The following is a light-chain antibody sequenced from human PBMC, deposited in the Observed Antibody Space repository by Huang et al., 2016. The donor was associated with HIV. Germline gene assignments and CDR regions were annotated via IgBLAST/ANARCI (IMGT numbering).Light chain of an antibody. CDR1: QSVSSSY. V-gene: IGKV3-20*01. CDR3: QQYGDSPTT. Sequence: EIVLTQSPGTLSLSPGERATLTGRASQSVSSSYLAWYQQKSGQAPRLLIYGASSRATGTPDRFSGSGSGTDFSLTISRLEPEDFAVYYCQQYGDSPTTFGQGTEVEIK. J-gene: IGKJ1*01. CDR2: GAS.